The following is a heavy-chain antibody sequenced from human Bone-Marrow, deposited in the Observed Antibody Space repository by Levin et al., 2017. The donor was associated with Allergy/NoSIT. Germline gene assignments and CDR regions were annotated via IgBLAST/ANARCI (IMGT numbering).Heavy chain of an antibody. D-gene: IGHD3-16*01. CDR2: IKSKADGGTT. CDR3: TTEIFGGDYLWGNYDWYYFDY. J-gene: IGHJ4*02. V-gene: IGHV3-15*01. Sequence: PGGSLRLSCPTSGFTFKNAWMNWVRQAPGQGLEWVGRIKSKADGGTTEYAAFVKGRFTISRDDSENTLYLQLNSLKTEDTAVYYCTTEIFGGDYLWGNYDWYYFDYWGQGTVVTVSS. CDR1: GFTFKNAW.